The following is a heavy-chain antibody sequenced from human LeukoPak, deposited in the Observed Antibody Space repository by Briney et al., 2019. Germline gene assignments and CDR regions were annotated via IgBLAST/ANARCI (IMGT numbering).Heavy chain of an antibody. CDR2: IIPILGIA. CDR3: ARGVGATMFDYFDY. Sequence: GASVKVSCKASGGTFSSYAISWVRQAPGQGLEWMGRIIPILGIANYAQKFQGRVTITADKSTSTAYMELSSLRSEDTAVYYCARGVGATMFDYFDYWGQGTLVTVSS. J-gene: IGHJ4*02. V-gene: IGHV1-69*04. CDR1: GGTFSSYA. D-gene: IGHD1-26*01.